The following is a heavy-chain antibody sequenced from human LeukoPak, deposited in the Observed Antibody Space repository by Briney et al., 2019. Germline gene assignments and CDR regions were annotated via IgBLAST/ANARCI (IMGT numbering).Heavy chain of an antibody. Sequence: GGSLRLSCAASGFTFSSYAMSWVRQAPGKGLEWVSAISGSGGSTYYADSVKGRFTISRDNSKNTLFLQMHSLRAEDTAVYYCAKGGYCSSSSCYGVDAFDIWGLGTMVTVSS. CDR1: GFTFSSYA. J-gene: IGHJ3*02. CDR3: AKGGYCSSSSCYGVDAFDI. V-gene: IGHV3-23*01. D-gene: IGHD2-2*01. CDR2: ISGSGGST.